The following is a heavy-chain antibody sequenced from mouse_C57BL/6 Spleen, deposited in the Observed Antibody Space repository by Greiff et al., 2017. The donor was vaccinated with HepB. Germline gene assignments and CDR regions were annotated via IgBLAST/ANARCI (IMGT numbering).Heavy chain of an antibody. CDR2: IWWDDDK. CDR1: GFSLSTFGMG. Sequence: QVTLKESGPGILQPSQTLSLTCSFSGFSLSTFGMGVGWIRQPSGKGLEWLAHIWWDDDKYYNPALKSRLTISKDTSKNQVFLKIANVDTADTATYYCARMSFITTVVATENYAMDYWGQGTSVTVSS. J-gene: IGHJ4*01. CDR3: ARMSFITTVVATENYAMDY. V-gene: IGHV8-8*01. D-gene: IGHD1-1*01.